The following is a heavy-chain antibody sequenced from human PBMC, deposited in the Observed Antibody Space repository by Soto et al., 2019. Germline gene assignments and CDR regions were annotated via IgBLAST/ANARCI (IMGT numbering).Heavy chain of an antibody. Sequence: PGGSLRLSCEASGFSFSRHSMNWVRQAPGKGLEWVSSIGNDPSYLYYAGSVKGRFTISRDNAKNSLYLDMYSLRAEDTALYYCAKDRIPQPWLYGMDVWGQGTTVTVSS. CDR2: IGNDPSYL. J-gene: IGHJ6*02. CDR1: GFSFSRHS. D-gene: IGHD2-2*01. V-gene: IGHV3-21*04. CDR3: AKDRIPQPWLYGMDV.